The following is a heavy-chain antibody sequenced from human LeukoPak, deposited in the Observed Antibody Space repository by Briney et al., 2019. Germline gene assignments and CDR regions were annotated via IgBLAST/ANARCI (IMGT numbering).Heavy chain of an antibody. CDR3: ARGVRITMIVVAITRYYFDY. Sequence: GSLRLSCAASGFTFSSYGMHWVRQAPGKGLEWIGEINHSGSTNYNPSLKSRVTISVDTSKNQFSLKLSSVTAADTAVYYCARGVRITMIVVAITRYYFDYWGQGTLVTVSS. J-gene: IGHJ4*02. CDR1: GFTFSSYG. CDR2: INHSGST. V-gene: IGHV4-34*01. D-gene: IGHD3-22*01.